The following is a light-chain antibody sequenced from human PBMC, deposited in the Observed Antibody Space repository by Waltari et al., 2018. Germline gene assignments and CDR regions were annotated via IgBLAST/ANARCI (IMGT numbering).Light chain of an antibody. Sequence: DIQMTQSPSSLSASVGDRVIITCRASQGIRNDIGWYQQKPGKAPKRLSYAASSLQSGVPSRFSGSGSGTEFTLTISSLQPEDFGTYYCLQHNSYPLTFGGGTKVEIK. CDR1: QGIRND. CDR3: LQHNSYPLT. V-gene: IGKV1-17*01. J-gene: IGKJ4*01. CDR2: AAS.